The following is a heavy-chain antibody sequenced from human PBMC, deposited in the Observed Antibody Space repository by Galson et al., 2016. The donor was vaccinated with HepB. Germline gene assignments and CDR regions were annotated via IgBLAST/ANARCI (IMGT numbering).Heavy chain of an antibody. CDR2: ISVSGDHV. CDR3: GRGSSGDVYNFGAY. D-gene: IGHD5-24*01. V-gene: IGHV3-23*01. Sequence: SLRLSCAASGLTLNNFVINWNRQAPGKGLEWVSGISVSGDHVYYADSVKGRLTIYRENSKNTVYLQMNSLRAEDTAVYYCGRGSSGDVYNFGAYWGQGTRVTVSS. CDR1: GLTLNNFV. J-gene: IGHJ4*02.